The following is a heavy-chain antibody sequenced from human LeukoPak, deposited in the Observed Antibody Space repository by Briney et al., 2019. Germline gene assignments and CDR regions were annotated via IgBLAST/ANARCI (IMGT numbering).Heavy chain of an antibody. CDR2: ISSSSNVI. Sequence: GGSLRLSCAASGFTFNSYAFNWVRQAPGKGLEWVSYISSSSNVIYYTDSVKGRFTISRDNARNLLSLQMNSLRAEDTAVYYCARVTYGSGTYGAFDYWGQGTLVTVSS. CDR1: GFTFNSYA. CDR3: ARVTYGSGTYGAFDY. D-gene: IGHD3-10*01. J-gene: IGHJ4*02. V-gene: IGHV3-48*01.